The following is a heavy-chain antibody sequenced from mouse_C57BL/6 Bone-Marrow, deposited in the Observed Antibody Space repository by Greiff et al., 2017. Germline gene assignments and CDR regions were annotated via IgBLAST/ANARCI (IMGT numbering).Heavy chain of an antibody. J-gene: IGHJ2*01. Sequence: VQLQQSGAELVRPGASVKLSCTASGFNIKDDYMHWVKQRPEQGLEWIGWIDPENGDTEYASKFQGKATITADTSSNTAYLQLSSLTSEDTAVYYCTHVLLDDWGQGTTLTVSS. V-gene: IGHV14-4*01. CDR3: THVLLDD. D-gene: IGHD1-1*01. CDR1: GFNIKDDY. CDR2: IDPENGDT.